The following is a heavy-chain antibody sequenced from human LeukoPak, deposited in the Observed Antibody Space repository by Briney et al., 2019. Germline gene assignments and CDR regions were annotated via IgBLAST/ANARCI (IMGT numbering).Heavy chain of an antibody. D-gene: IGHD2-15*01. CDR2: IYYSGST. J-gene: IGHJ4*02. CDR1: GYSISSGYY. CDR3: ARAPGGGIPFDY. V-gene: IGHV4-38-2*02. Sequence: SETLSLICTVSGYSISSGYYWGWIRQPPGKGLEWIGYIYYSGSTYYNPSLKSRVTISVDTSKNQFSLKLSSVTAADTAVYYCARAPGGGIPFDYWGQGTLVTVSS.